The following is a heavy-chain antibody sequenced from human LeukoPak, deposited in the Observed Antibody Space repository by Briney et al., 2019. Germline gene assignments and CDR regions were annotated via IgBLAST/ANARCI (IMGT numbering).Heavy chain of an antibody. V-gene: IGHV3-48*02. D-gene: IGHD4-17*01. J-gene: IGHJ4*02. CDR2: IGTSSTTI. Sequence: PGGSLRLSCAASGFTFSSYSMNWVRQAPGKGLEWISYIGTSSTTIYYADSVKGRFAISRDNAKNSLYLQMNSLRDEDTAVYYCARGTYGDCGGPGYWGQGTLVTVSS. CDR1: GFTFSSYS. CDR3: ARGTYGDCGGPGY.